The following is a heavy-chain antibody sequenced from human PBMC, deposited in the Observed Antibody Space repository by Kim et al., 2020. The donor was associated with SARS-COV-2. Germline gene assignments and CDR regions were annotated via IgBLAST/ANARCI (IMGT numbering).Heavy chain of an antibody. CDR2: ISSSSSYI. J-gene: IGHJ4*02. D-gene: IGHD6-13*01. CDR3: AQSGGSSWPLAG. V-gene: IGHV3-21*01. CDR1: GFTFSSYS. Sequence: GGSLRLSCAASGFTFSSYSMNWVRQAPGKGLEWVSSISSSSSYIYYADSVKGRFTISRDNAKNSLYLQMNSLRAEDTAVYYCAQSGGSSWPLAGWGQGTLVTVSS.